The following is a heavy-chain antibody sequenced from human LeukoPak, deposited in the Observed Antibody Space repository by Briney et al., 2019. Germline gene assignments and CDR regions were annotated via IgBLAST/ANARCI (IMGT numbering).Heavy chain of an antibody. CDR1: GLTFSSYW. CDR3: ARGPSSGVTDA. V-gene: IGHV3-74*01. J-gene: IGHJ5*02. CDR2: INGDGSST. Sequence: GGSLRLSCAASGLTFSSYWMHWVRQTPGKGLVWVSRINGDGSSTNYADSVKGRFTISRDNAKNTLYLQMNSLRVDDTAVYYCARGPSSGVTDAWGQGTLVTVSS. D-gene: IGHD2-21*02.